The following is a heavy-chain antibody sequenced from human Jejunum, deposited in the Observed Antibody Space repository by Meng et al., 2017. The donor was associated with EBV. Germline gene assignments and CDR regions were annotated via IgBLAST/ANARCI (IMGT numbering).Heavy chain of an antibody. Sequence: QVEHEHSGAEVKKPGYSAMVSCKASGYTFTSDAMHWVSQAPGQGFEGMGWIYAGNGDTKYSQKCQGIDTMSRDTSWCTEEQEVTHLCSEDTAQTYRERVNENSGWHTFDPWGQKTLVIVST. CDR1: GYTFTSDA. CDR3: ERVNENSGWHTFDP. J-gene: IGHJ5*02. D-gene: IGHD3-16*02. V-gene: IGHV1-3*01. CDR2: IYAGNGDT.